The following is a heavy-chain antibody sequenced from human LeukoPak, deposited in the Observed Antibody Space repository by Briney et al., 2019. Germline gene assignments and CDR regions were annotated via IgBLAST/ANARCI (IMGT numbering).Heavy chain of an antibody. CDR1: GYSFTTHW. V-gene: IGHV5-51*01. D-gene: IGHD3-22*01. J-gene: IGHJ1*01. CDR3: ARRYSDAEYFQD. Sequence: GESLKISCKGSGYSFTTHWIGWVRQTPGKGLEWMGIIYPGDSDTRYSPSFQGQVTISADKSISTAYLQWSSLRASDTAMYYCARRYSDAEYFQDWGQGTLATVSS. CDR2: IYPGDSDT.